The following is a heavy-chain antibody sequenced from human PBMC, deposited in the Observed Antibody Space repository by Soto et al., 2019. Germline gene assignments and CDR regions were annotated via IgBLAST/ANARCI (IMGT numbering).Heavy chain of an antibody. CDR2: INPSGGST. D-gene: IGHD3-10*01. CDR1: GYTFTSYY. V-gene: IGHV1-46*01. Sequence: ASVKVSCKASGYTFTSYYMHWVRQAPGQGLEWMGIINPSGGSTSYAQKFQGRVTMTRDTSTSTVYMELSSLRSEDTAVYYCASSGGDGKPHDYWGQGTLVTVSS. CDR3: ASSGGDGKPHDY. J-gene: IGHJ4*02.